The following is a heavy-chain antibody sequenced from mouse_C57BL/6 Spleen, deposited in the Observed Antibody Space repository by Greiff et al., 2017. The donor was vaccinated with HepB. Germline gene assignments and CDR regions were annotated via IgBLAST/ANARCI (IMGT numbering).Heavy chain of an antibody. CDR2: IDPSDSET. Sequence: QVQLQQPGAELVRPGSSVKLSCKASGYTFTSYWMHWVKQRPIQGLEWIGNIDPSDSETHYNQKFKDKATLTVDKSSSTAYMQLSSLTSEDSAVYYCAREENYDYLYAMDYWGQGTSVTVSS. V-gene: IGHV1-52*01. D-gene: IGHD2-4*01. CDR3: AREENYDYLYAMDY. CDR1: GYTFTSYW. J-gene: IGHJ4*01.